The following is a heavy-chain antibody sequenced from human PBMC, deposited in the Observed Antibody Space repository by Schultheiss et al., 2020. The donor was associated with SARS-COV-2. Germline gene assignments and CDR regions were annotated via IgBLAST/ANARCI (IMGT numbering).Heavy chain of an antibody. D-gene: IGHD3-16*02. Sequence: SQTLSLTCTVSGGSVSSGSYYWSWIRQPPGKGLEWIGEINHSGSTNYNPSLKSRVTISVDTSKNQFSLKLSSVTAADTAVYYCASRRLRLGELSLYGNDYWGQGTLVTVSS. CDR1: GGSVSSGSYY. V-gene: IGHV4-39*07. CDR3: ASRRLRLGELSLYGNDY. CDR2: INHSGST. J-gene: IGHJ4*02.